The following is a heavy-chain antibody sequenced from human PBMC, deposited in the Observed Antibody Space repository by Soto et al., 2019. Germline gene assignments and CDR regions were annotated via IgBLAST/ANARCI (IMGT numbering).Heavy chain of an antibody. CDR3: ARRGSGIYYDY. J-gene: IGHJ4*02. CDR1: GFTFSSYA. CDR2: ISGSGGST. D-gene: IGHD1-26*01. Sequence: EVPLLESGGGLVQPGGSLRLSCAASGFTFSSYAMNWVRQAPGKGLEWASVISGSGGSTYYADSVKGRFTISRDNSKNTLYLQMNSLRAEDTAVYYCARRGSGIYYDYWGQGTLVTVSS. V-gene: IGHV3-23*01.